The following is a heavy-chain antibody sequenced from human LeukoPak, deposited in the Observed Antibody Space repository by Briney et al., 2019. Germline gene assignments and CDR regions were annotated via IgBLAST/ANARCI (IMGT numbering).Heavy chain of an antibody. D-gene: IGHD7-27*01. CDR3: ARGANWGTADY. J-gene: IGHJ4*02. CDR2: INPNSGGT. V-gene: IGHV1-2*02. Sequence: ASVKVSCKASGYTFTAYYMHWVRQAPGQGLEWMGWINPNSGGTNYAQKFQGRATMTRDTSISTAYMELSRLRSDDTAVYSCARGANWGTADYWGQGTLVTVSS. CDR1: GYTFTAYY.